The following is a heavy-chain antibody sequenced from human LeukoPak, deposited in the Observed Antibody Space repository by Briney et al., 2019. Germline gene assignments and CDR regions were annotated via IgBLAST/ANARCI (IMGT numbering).Heavy chain of an antibody. D-gene: IGHD3-16*02. CDR2: IYYVGNT. CDR3: ARVEVIGSTRYFDY. V-gene: IGHV4-31*03. Sequence: SETLFLTCTVSGGSISSGGNYWSWLRQLPGKGLEWIGYIYYVGNTNYNPSLKSRLSMSVDTSNNQFSLRLTSVTAADTAVYYCARVEVIGSTRYFDYWGQGAMVGVSS. CDR1: GGSISSGGNY. J-gene: IGHJ4*02.